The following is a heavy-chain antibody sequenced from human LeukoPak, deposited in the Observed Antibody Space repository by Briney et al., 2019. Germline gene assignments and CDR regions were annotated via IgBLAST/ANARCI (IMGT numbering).Heavy chain of an antibody. Sequence: SETLSLTCTVSGGSISSGSYYWSWIRQPPGKGLEWIGYIYYSGSTNYNPSLKSRVTISVDTSKNQFSLKLNSVTAADTAIYYCARTLVVAAREPYFDYWGQGTLVTVSS. J-gene: IGHJ4*02. CDR1: GGSISSGSYY. CDR3: ARTLVVAAREPYFDY. V-gene: IGHV4-61*01. D-gene: IGHD2-15*01. CDR2: IYYSGST.